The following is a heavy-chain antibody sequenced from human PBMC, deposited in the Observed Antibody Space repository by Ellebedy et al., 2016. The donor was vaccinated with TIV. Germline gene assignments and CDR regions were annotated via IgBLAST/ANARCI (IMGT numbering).Heavy chain of an antibody. Sequence: MPSETLSLTCTVSGGSISSSSYYWGWSRQPPGKGLEWIGSIYYSGSTYYNPSLKSRVTISVDTSKNQFSLKLSSVTAADTAVYYCARHQGWGLERSDAFDIWGQGTMVTVSS. CDR2: IYYSGST. CDR3: ARHQGWGLERSDAFDI. CDR1: GGSISSSSYY. J-gene: IGHJ3*02. D-gene: IGHD1-1*01. V-gene: IGHV4-39*01.